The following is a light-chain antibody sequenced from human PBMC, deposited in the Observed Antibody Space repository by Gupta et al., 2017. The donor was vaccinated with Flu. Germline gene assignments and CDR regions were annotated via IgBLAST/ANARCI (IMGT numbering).Light chain of an antibody. V-gene: IGKV4-1*01. CDR3: QQYSTPPYT. J-gene: IGKJ2*01. Sequence: DIVMTQSPDSLAVSLGERATINCKSSQTILYHSNNRNYLAWYQQKPGQPPKLLIYWASTRESGVPDRVSGRGSGTDFTLTISSLQAEDLAVYSCQQYSTPPYTFGQGTKVEIK. CDR2: WAS. CDR1: QTILYHSNNRNY.